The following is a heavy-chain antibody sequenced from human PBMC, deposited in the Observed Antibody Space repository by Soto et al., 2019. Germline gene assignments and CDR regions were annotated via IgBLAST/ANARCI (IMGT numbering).Heavy chain of an antibody. Sequence: SVKVSCKASGGPYNSFAISWVRQAPGQGLEWIGGIIPVFGTATYAQKFKGRVTITAEESTSTAYMELSSLTSEDTAVYYCARFLGGAGSYYDGQNYNYYNGMDVWGQGTTVTAP. D-gene: IGHD3-10*01. CDR2: IIPVFGTA. CDR3: ARFLGGAGSYYDGQNYNYYNGMDV. CDR1: GGPYNSFA. J-gene: IGHJ6*02. V-gene: IGHV1-69*13.